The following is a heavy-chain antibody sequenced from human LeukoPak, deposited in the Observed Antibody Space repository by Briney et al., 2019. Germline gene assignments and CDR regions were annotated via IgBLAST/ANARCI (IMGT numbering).Heavy chain of an antibody. V-gene: IGHV3-21*01. CDR1: GFTFSSYT. D-gene: IGHD6-6*01. CDR2: ISGSSYYI. Sequence: PGGSLRLSCVASGFTFSSYTMNWVRQTPGKGLEWVSSISGSSYYIYYADSVRGRFTISRDNAKNSLYLQMNSLRAEDTAVYYCAREGIAARGAFDIWGQGTMVTVSS. CDR3: AREGIAARGAFDI. J-gene: IGHJ3*02.